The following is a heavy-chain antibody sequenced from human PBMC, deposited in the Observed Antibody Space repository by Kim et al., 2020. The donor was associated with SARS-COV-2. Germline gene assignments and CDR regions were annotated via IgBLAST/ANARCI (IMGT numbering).Heavy chain of an antibody. CDR3: ARSRYYGSGNPDY. CDR2: IYYSGST. D-gene: IGHD3-10*01. CDR1: GGSISSGGYY. Sequence: SETLSLTCTVSGGSISSGGYYWSWIRQHPGKGLEWIGYIYYSGSTYYNPSLKSRVTISVDTSKNQFSLKLSSVTAADTAVYYCARSRYYGSGNPDYWGQGTLVTVSS. V-gene: IGHV4-31*03. J-gene: IGHJ4*02.